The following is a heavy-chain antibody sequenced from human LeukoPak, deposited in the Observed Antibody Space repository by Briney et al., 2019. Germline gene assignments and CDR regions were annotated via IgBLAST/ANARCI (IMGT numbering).Heavy chain of an antibody. CDR2: INPNSGGT. V-gene: IGHV1-2*02. CDR3: ASWRRRSCSSTSCYGRGGFDY. CDR1: GYTFTGYY. Sequence: GASVKVSCKASGYTFTGYYMHWVRQAPGQGLEWMGWINPNSGGTNYAQKFQGRVTMTRDTSISTAYMELSRLRSDDTAVYYCASWRRRSCSSTSCYGRGGFDYWGQGTLVTVSS. D-gene: IGHD2-2*01. J-gene: IGHJ4*02.